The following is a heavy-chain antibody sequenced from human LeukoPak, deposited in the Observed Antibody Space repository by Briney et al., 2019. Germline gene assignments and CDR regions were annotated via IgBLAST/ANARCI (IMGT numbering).Heavy chain of an antibody. CDR1: GYTLTELS. V-gene: IGHV1-24*01. D-gene: IGHD5-18*01. J-gene: IGHJ4*02. CDR2: FDPEDGET. Sequence: GASVKVSCKVSGYTLTELSMHWVRQAPGKGLEWMGGFDPEDGETIYAQKFQGSVTMTEDTSTDTAYMELSSLRSDDTAMYYCARDRMDTGTYFDYWGQGTLVTVSS. CDR3: ARDRMDTGTYFDY.